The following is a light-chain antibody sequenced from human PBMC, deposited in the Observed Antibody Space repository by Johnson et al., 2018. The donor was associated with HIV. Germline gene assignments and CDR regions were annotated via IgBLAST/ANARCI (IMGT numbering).Light chain of an antibody. V-gene: IGLV1-51*02. J-gene: IGLJ1*01. CDR3: GTWDNSLSTGAV. Sequence: QSVLTQPPSVSAAPGQKVTISCSGSSSNIGNNYVSWYQQLPGTATKLLIHENNKRPSGIPDRFSGSKSGTSATLGIAGLQTGDEADYYCGTWDNSLSTGAVFGTGTKVTVL. CDR2: ENN. CDR1: SSNIGNNY.